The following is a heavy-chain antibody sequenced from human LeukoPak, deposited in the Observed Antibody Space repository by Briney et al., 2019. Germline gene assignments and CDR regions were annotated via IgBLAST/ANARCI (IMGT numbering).Heavy chain of an antibody. V-gene: IGHV4-34*01. D-gene: IGHD3-10*01. Sequence: PSETLSLTCAVHGGSFSGSYWNWIRQPPGKGLEWIGEINHSGVTNYNPSLKSRVIISVDTSKNKFSLKVRSVTAADSAVYYCARRVRLWTNDLYYYGTVVWGQGTTVTVSS. CDR3: ARRVRLWTNDLYYYGTVV. CDR1: GGSFSGSY. CDR2: INHSGVT. J-gene: IGHJ6*02.